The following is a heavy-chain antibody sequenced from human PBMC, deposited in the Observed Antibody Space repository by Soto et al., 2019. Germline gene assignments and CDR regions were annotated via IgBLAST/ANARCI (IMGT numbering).Heavy chain of an antibody. V-gene: IGHV4-34*01. Sequence: QVQLQQWGAGLLKPSETLSLTCAVYGGSFSGYYWSWIRQPPGKGLEWIGEINHSGSTNYNPSLKSRVTLSVDTSKNQCSLKLSSVTAADTAVYYCPYSSGWYGWFDPWGQGTLVTVSS. CDR2: INHSGST. CDR1: GGSFSGYY. D-gene: IGHD6-19*01. CDR3: PYSSGWYGWFDP. J-gene: IGHJ5*02.